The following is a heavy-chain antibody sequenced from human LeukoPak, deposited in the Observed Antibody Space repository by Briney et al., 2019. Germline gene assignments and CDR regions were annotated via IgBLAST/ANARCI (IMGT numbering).Heavy chain of an antibody. D-gene: IGHD6-19*01. V-gene: IGHV4-39*02. Sequence: SETLSLTCTVSGGSIRSSYYYWGWIRQPPGKGLEWIGSIYDSGSTYYNPSLKSRVTISVDTSKNQFSLKLNSVTAADTAVYYCARDRYSSGWRDSYYYYYGMDVWGQGTTVTVSS. J-gene: IGHJ6*02. CDR2: IYDSGST. CDR3: ARDRYSSGWRDSYYYYYGMDV. CDR1: GGSIRSSYYY.